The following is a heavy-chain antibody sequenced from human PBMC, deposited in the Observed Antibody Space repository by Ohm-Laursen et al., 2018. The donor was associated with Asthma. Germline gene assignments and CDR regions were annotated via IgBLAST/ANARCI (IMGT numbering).Heavy chain of an antibody. CDR3: ASRYYDFWSGYRAYYFDY. J-gene: IGHJ4*02. D-gene: IGHD3-3*01. CDR2: IHHTGKR. CDR1: GGSISSGRHY. V-gene: IGHV4-39*01. Sequence: GTLSLTCTVSGGSISSGRHYWGWVRQPPGKGLESIGNIHHTGKRDYNPSLKSRVTISVDTSKNQFSLKLSSVTAADTAVYYCASRYYDFWSGYRAYYFDYWGQGTLVTVSS.